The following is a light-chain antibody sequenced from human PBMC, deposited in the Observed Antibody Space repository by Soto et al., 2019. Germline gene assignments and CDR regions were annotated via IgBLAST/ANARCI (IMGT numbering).Light chain of an antibody. V-gene: IGKV3-20*01. J-gene: IGKJ1*01. CDR1: QSISGTY. CDR3: QQYETSPRT. Sequence: EIVLTQSPATLSLSSWERATLSCRASQSISGTYLAWYQQKPGQAPRLLIYGASSRATGIPDRFSGSGSGTDFTLTISRLEPEDFAVYYCQQYETSPRTFGQGTKVDIK. CDR2: GAS.